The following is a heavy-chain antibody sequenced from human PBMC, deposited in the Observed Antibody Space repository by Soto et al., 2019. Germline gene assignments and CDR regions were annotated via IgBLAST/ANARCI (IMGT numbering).Heavy chain of an antibody. V-gene: IGHV4-59*08. CDR1: GASIINYY. Sequence: SETLSLTCTVSGASIINYYWAWIRQSPGGGLESIGYVSNTATTTYNPSLKNRVTISDDTSTNQFSLTLSSVTAADTAVYYCARGWWEREGYVMDVWGQGTAVTVSS. D-gene: IGHD1-26*01. J-gene: IGHJ6*02. CDR2: VSNTATT. CDR3: ARGWWEREGYVMDV.